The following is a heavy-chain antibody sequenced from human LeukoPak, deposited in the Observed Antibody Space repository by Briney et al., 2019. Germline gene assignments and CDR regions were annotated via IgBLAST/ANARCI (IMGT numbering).Heavy chain of an antibody. D-gene: IGHD6-19*01. CDR3: AKVAVAGYFDY. CDR2: ISYDGSNE. J-gene: IGHJ4*02. CDR1: GFTFSSYV. V-gene: IGHV3-30*04. Sequence: GRSLRLSCAASGFTFSSYVMHWVRQAPGKGLEWVAIISYDGSNEYYADSVMGRFTISRDNPKNTLYLQMNSLRVEDTAVYYCAKVAVAGYFDYWGQGTLVTVSS.